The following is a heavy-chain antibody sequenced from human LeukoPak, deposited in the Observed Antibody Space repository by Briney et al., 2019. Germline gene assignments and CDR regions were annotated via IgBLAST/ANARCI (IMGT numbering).Heavy chain of an antibody. J-gene: IGHJ4*02. CDR2: IYPGDSDT. D-gene: IGHD3-10*01. Sequence: GESLKISCKSSGYNFARYWIGWVRQMPGKGLEWMGIIYPGDSDTRYSPSFQGQVTISADKSINTAYLQWSSLKASDTAMYYCAREMYYYGSGNPDYWGQGTLVTVSS. CDR1: GYNFARYW. V-gene: IGHV5-51*01. CDR3: AREMYYYGSGNPDY.